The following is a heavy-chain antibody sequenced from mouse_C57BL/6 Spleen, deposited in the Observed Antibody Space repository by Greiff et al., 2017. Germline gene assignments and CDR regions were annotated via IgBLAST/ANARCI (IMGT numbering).Heavy chain of an antibody. CDR1: GYTFTSYW. J-gene: IGHJ1*03. CDR2: IDPSDSET. Sequence: VQLQQPGAELVRPGSSVKLSCKASGYTFTSYWMHWVKQRPIQGLEWIGNIDPSDSETHYNQKFKDKATLTVDKSSSTAYMQLSSLTSEDSAVYYCARSGDYDGYFDVCGTGTTVTVSS. V-gene: IGHV1-52*01. CDR3: ARSGDYDGYFDV. D-gene: IGHD2-4*01.